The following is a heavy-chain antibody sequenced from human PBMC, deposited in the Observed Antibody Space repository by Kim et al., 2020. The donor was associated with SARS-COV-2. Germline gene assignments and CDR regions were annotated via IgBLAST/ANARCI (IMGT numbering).Heavy chain of an antibody. J-gene: IGHJ2*01. CDR3: ARGPVDPKDGWYFDV. D-gene: IGHD2-15*01. V-gene: IGHV3-33*01. Sequence: GGSLRLSCAASGFSFSSYGMHWVRQAPGKGLEWLAYISYDGSDKFYADSVKGRFTISRDNSNNTLSLQTNSLRAEDTAVFYCARGPVDPKDGWYFDVWGRGTLVTVSS. CDR2: ISYDGSDK. CDR1: GFSFSSYG.